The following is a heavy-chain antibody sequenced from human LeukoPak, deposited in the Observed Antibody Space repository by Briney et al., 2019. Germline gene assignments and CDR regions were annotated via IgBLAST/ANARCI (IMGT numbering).Heavy chain of an antibody. V-gene: IGHV6-1*01. CDR1: GDSVSSNSAA. D-gene: IGHD2-15*01. CDR2: TYYRPKWYN. J-gene: IGHJ4*02. Sequence: SHTLSLTCAISGDSVSSNSAAWNWIRQSPSRGLEWLGRTYYRPKWYNDYAVSVKSRITINPDTSKNQFSLQLNSVTPEDTAVYYCSRVYCSGGSCYFDYWGQGTLVTVSS. CDR3: SRVYCSGGSCYFDY.